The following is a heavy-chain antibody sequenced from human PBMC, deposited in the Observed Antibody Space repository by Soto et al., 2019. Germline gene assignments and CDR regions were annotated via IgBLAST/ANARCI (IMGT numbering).Heavy chain of an antibody. V-gene: IGHV3-64*01. CDR2: ISSNGGST. D-gene: IGHD3-10*01. CDR1: GFTFSSYA. Sequence: GGSLRLSCAASGFTFSSYAMHWVRQAPGKGLEYVSAISSNGGSTYYANSVKGRFTISRDNSKNTLYLQMGSLRAEDMAVYYCARSPITMVRGVINLRAFDIWGQGTMVTVSS. J-gene: IGHJ3*02. CDR3: ARSPITMVRGVINLRAFDI.